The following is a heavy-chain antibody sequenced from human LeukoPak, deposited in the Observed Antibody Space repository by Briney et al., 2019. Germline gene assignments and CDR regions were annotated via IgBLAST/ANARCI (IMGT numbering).Heavy chain of an antibody. J-gene: IGHJ4*02. D-gene: IGHD3-16*01. CDR1: GGSISSSSYY. CDR2: IYYSGST. Sequence: SETLSLTCTVYGGSISSSSYYWGWIRQPPGKGLEWIGSIYYSGSTYYNPSLKSRVTIPVDTSKNQFSLKLSSVTAADTAVYYCARVPLYVWGSYSPYYFDYWGQGTLVTVSS. V-gene: IGHV4-39*07. CDR3: ARVPLYVWGSYSPYYFDY.